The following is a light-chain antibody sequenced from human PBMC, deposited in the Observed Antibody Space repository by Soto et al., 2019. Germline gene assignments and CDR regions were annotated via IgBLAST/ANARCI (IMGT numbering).Light chain of an antibody. V-gene: IGKV3-20*01. CDR2: GAS. CDR3: QQYGSLSWT. J-gene: IGKJ1*01. Sequence: EIVLTQSPATLSLSPGEGATLSCRASQSVSNYLAWYQQKPGQAPRLLIFGASGRATGIPDRFSGSGSGTDFTLTISRLEPEDFAVYYCQQYGSLSWTFGQGT. CDR1: QSVSNY.